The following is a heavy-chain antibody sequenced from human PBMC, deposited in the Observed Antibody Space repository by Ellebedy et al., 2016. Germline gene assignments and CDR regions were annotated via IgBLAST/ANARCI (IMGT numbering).Heavy chain of an antibody. D-gene: IGHD6-6*01. CDR3: ATIAARPGVLGYYYGMDV. Sequence: SVKVSCXASGGTFSSYAISWVRQAPGQGLEWMGGIIPIFGTANYAQKFQGRVTITADKSTSTAYMELSSLRSEDTAVYYCATIAARPGVLGYYYGMDVWGQGTTVTVSS. CDR2: IIPIFGTA. V-gene: IGHV1-69*06. CDR1: GGTFSSYA. J-gene: IGHJ6*02.